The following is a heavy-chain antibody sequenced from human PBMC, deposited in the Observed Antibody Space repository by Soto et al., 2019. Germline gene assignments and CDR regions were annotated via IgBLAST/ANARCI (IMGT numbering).Heavy chain of an antibody. CDR2: IDYSGST. CDR3: ARAGYSYGPNALLY. J-gene: IGHJ4*02. CDR1: GGSISSGGYY. Sequence: QVQLQESGPGLVKPSQTLSLTCTVSGGSISSGGYYWTWIRQHPGKGLEWIGYIDYSGSTYYNPSLKSSVTISVDTSKSQFSLKRSSVTAADTAVYNCARAGYSYGPNALLYWGQVTLVTVSS. D-gene: IGHD5-18*01. V-gene: IGHV4-31*03.